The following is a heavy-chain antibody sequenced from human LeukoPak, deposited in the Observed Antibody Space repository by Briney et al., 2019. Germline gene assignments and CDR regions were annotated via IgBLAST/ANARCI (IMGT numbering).Heavy chain of an antibody. CDR1: GITFSSHT. D-gene: IGHD6-19*01. V-gene: IGHV3-21*01. CDR3: VRVWYSSGWYYDY. Sequence: GGSLRLSCAASGITFSSHTMNWVRQAPGKGLEWVSSISSTGSYIYYADSVKGRFTISRDNAKNSLYLQMNSLRAEDTAVYYCVRVWYSSGWYYDYWGQGTLVTVSS. J-gene: IGHJ4*02. CDR2: ISSTGSYI.